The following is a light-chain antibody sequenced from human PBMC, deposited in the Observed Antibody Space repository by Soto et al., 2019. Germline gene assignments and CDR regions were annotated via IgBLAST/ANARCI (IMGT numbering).Light chain of an antibody. V-gene: IGKV1-39*01. J-gene: IGKJ3*01. CDR2: TAS. CDR3: QQSYSNPPT. CDR1: QSISGY. Sequence: DIQMTQSPSSLSASVGDRVTITCRATQSISGYLNWYQQKPGKAPSLLIYTASSLQSGVPSRFSGSGSGTDFTLTISSLQPEDFATYYCQQSYSNPPTFGPGTKVDIK.